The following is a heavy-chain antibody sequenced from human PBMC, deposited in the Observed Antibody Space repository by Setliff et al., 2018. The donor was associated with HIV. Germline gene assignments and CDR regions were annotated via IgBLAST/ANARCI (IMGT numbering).Heavy chain of an antibody. CDR1: GGSFGNYY. V-gene: IGHV4-34*01. D-gene: IGHD4-17*01. CDR3: ASFFVTTVTNQDY. CDR2: LSPSGTT. Sequence: PSETLSLTCTVYGGSFGNYYTNWIRQPPGKGLEWIGELSPSGTTRSNPSLQSRVTISLDTSNNQFSLKLTSVTAADTAMYYCASFFVTTVTNQDYWGQGTPVTVSS. J-gene: IGHJ4*02.